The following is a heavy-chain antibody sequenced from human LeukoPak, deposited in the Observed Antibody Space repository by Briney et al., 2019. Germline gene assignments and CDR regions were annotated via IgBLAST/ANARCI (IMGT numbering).Heavy chain of an antibody. D-gene: IGHD1-26*01. J-gene: IGHJ4*02. CDR2: IYYSGST. CDR3: ARDFGIVGARVLYYFDY. V-gene: IGHV4-59*12. CDR1: GGSISSYY. Sequence: SETLSLTCTVSGGSISSYYWSWIRQPPGKGLEWIGYIYYSGSTNYNPSLKSRVTISVDTSKNQFSLKLSSVTAADTAVYYCARDFGIVGARVLYYFDYWGQGTLVTVSS.